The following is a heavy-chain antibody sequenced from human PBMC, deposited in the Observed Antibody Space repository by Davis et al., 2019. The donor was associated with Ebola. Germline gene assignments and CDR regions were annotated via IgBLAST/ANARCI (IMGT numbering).Heavy chain of an antibody. D-gene: IGHD5-18*01. J-gene: IGHJ3*01. CDR3: ARNVDTAFPL. CDR1: GGTFSSYA. CDR2: IIPIFGTA. V-gene: IGHV1-69*06. Sequence: AASVKVSCKASGGTFSSYAISWVRQAPGQGLEWMGGIIPIFGTANYAQKFQGRVTITADKSTSTAYMELSSLGSEDTAVYYCARNVDTAFPLWGQGTLVTVSS.